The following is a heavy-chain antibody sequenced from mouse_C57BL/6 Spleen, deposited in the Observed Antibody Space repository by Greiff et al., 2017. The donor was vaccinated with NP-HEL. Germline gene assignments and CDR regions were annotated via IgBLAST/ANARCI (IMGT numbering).Heavy chain of an antibody. CDR3: AKQLTPLPDLTTWGWYIDV. J-gene: IGHJ1*03. CDR1: GFSLTSYG. Sequence: VMLVESGPGLVAPSQSLSITCTVSGFSLTSYGVSWVRQPPGKGLEWLGVIWGDGSTNYHSALISRLSISKDNSKSQVFLKLNSLQTDDTATYYCAKQLTPLPDLTTWGWYIDVWGTGTTVTVSS. D-gene: IGHD2-12*01. V-gene: IGHV2-3*01. CDR2: IWGDGST.